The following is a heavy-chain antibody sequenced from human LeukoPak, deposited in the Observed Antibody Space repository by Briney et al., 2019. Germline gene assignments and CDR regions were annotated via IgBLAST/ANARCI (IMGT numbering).Heavy chain of an antibody. V-gene: IGHV3-33*01. CDR1: GFTFSSYG. Sequence: GGSLGLSCAASGFTFSSYGMHWVRQAPGKGLEWVAVIWYDGSNKYYADSVKGRFTISRDNSKNTLYLQMNSLRAEDTAVYYCARDRFWSGPYNWFDPWGQGTLVTVSS. D-gene: IGHD3-3*01. CDR3: ARDRFWSGPYNWFDP. CDR2: IWYDGSNK. J-gene: IGHJ5*02.